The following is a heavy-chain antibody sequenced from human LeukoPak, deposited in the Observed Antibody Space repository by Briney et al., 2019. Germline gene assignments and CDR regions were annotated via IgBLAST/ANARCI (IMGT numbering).Heavy chain of an antibody. D-gene: IGHD2-15*01. V-gene: IGHV3-53*01. CDR2: IYSGTST. CDR1: GFIVSSSY. CDR3: ARGVGCSGGSCYSYFHH. J-gene: IGHJ1*01. Sequence: GGSLRLSCAAPGFIVSSSYMSWVRQAPGEGLEWVSVIYSGTSTYYADSVKGRFTMSRDNSENTLTLYLQMNNLRAEDTAVYYCARGVGCSGGSCYSYFHHWGQGTLVTVSS.